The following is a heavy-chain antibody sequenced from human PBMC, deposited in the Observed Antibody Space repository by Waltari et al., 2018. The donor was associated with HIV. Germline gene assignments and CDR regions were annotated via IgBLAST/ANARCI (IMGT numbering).Heavy chain of an antibody. CDR3: ARHRLLYNYYGSGSFDY. CDR1: GGSISSRRYY. V-gene: IGHV4-39*01. CDR2: IYYSGST. J-gene: IGHJ4*02. Sequence: QLQLQESGPGLVKPSETLSLTCTVSGGSISSRRYYWGWIRRPPGRGLDWIGSIYYSGSTYYNPSLKGRVTISVDTSKNQFSLKLSSVTAADTAVYYCARHRLLYNYYGSGSFDYWGQGTLVTVSS. D-gene: IGHD3-10*01.